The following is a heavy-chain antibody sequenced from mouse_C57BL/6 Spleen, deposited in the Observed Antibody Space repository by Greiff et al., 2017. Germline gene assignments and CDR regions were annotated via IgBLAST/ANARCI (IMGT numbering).Heavy chain of an antibody. D-gene: IGHD2-2*01. CDR2: ISGGGGNT. Sequence: EVQLVESGGGLVKPGGSLKLSCAASGFTFSSYTMSWVRQTPEKRLEWVATISGGGGNTYYPDSVKGRFTISRDKAKNTLYLQMSSLRSEDTALYYCARQGSYGYEDWGQGTTLTVAS. V-gene: IGHV5-9*01. CDR3: ARQGSYGYED. J-gene: IGHJ2*01. CDR1: GFTFSSYT.